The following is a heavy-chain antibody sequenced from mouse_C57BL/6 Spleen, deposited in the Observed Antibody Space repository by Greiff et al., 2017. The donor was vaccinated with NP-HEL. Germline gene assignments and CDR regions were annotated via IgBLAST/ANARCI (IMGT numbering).Heavy chain of an antibody. CDR1: GYTFTSYW. Sequence: QVQLQQPGAELVKPGASVKLSCKASGYTFTSYWMQWVKQRPGQGLEWIGEIDPSDSYTNYNHKFKGKATLSVDTSSSTAYMQLSSLTSEDSAVYYCARLDYYGSSLAYWGQGTLVTVSA. CDR2: IDPSDSYT. CDR3: ARLDYYGSSLAY. D-gene: IGHD1-1*01. V-gene: IGHV1-50*01. J-gene: IGHJ3*01.